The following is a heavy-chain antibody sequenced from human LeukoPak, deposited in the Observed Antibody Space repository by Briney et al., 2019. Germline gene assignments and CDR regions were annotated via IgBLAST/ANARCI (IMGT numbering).Heavy chain of an antibody. J-gene: IGHJ4*02. Sequence: GGSLRLSCAASGFTFSSYAMSWVRQAPGKGLEWVSAISGSGGSTYYADSVKGRFTISRDNSKNTLYLQMNSLRAEDTAAYYCAKDIVVVPAANFDYWGQGTLVTVSS. V-gene: IGHV3-23*01. CDR3: AKDIVVVPAANFDY. CDR2: ISGSGGST. D-gene: IGHD2-2*01. CDR1: GFTFSSYA.